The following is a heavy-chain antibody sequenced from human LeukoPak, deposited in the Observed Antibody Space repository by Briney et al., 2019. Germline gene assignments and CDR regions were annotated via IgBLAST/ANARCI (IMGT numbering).Heavy chain of an antibody. J-gene: IGHJ5*02. CDR3: AGGILLLWFGDGPNWFDP. CDR2: INHSGST. D-gene: IGHD3-10*01. Sequence: SETLSLTCAVYGGSFSGYYWSWIRQPPGKGLEWIGEINHSGSTNYNPSLKSRVTISVDTSKNQFSLKLSSVTAADTAVYYCAGGILLLWFGDGPNWFDPWGQGTLVTVSS. V-gene: IGHV4-34*01. CDR1: GGSFSGYY.